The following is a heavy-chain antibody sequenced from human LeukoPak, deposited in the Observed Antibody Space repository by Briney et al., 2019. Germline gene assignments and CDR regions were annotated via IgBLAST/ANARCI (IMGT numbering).Heavy chain of an antibody. V-gene: IGHV3-33*01. Sequence: SGGSLRLSCVASGFSFSSFGMHWVRQAPGKGLEWVAVIWYDGSNKYYADSVEGRFTISRDNSKNTLYLQMNSLRAEDTAVYYCASTRGYGGYDPNDYWGQGTLVTVSS. D-gene: IGHD5-12*01. CDR1: GFSFSSFG. J-gene: IGHJ4*02. CDR3: ASTRGYGGYDPNDY. CDR2: IWYDGSNK.